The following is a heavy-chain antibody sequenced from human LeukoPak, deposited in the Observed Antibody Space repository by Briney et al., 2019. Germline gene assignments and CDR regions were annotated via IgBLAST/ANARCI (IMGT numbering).Heavy chain of an antibody. CDR1: GFTFSSYG. CDR2: IYHSGST. J-gene: IGHJ4*02. D-gene: IGHD6-13*01. CDR3: ARGRAGIAGN. Sequence: PGGSLRLSCAASGFTFSSYGMHWVRQAPGKGLEWIGEIYHSGSTNYNPSLKSRVTISVDKSKNQFSLKLSSVTAADTAVYYCARGRAGIAGNWGQGTLVTVSS. V-gene: IGHV4-4*02.